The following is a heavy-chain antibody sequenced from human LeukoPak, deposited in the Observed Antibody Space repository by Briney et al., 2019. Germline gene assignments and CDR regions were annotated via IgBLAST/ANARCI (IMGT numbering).Heavy chain of an antibody. J-gene: IGHJ4*02. CDR1: GFTFSSYE. V-gene: IGHV3-48*03. D-gene: IGHD3-9*01. Sequence: GGSLRLSCAASGFTFSSYEMNWVRQAPGKGLEWVSCISSSGSTIYYADSVKGRFTISRDNAKNSLYLQMNSLRAEDTAVYYCARGIGGYDILTGSLCYWGQGTLVTVSS. CDR2: ISSSGSTI. CDR3: ARGIGGYDILTGSLCY.